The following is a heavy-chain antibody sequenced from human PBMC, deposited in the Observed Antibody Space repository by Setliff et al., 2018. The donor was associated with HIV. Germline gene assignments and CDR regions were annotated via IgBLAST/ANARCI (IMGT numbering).Heavy chain of an antibody. CDR2: INQNGREK. D-gene: IGHD3-16*02. J-gene: IGHJ4*02. CDR1: GFTSGFTFTNYW. Sequence: GGSLRLSCAASGFTSGFTFTNYWMSWVRQAPGKGLEWVANINQNGREKYYVDSVKGRFTISRDNAKKSLYLQMNSLRAEDTAVYYCARDEAELRYFPKIYDYVWGSYRSQVGWGFDYWGQGTLVTVSS. CDR3: ARDEAELRYFPKIYDYVWGSYRSQVGWGFDY. V-gene: IGHV3-7*01.